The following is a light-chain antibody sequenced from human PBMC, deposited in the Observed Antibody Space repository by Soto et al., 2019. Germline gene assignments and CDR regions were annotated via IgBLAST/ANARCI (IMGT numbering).Light chain of an antibody. J-gene: IGLJ2*01. CDR2: DVS. CDR3: CSYAGSSPFVV. Sequence: QSALTQPPSASGSPGQSVTISCTGTSSDVGAYTYVSWYQQHPGTAPKLMIYDVSKRPSGVPYRFSACKSGNAASLTISGLQAGDEADYYCCSYAGSSPFVVFGGGTKRTVL. CDR1: SSDVGAYTY. V-gene: IGLV2-8*01.